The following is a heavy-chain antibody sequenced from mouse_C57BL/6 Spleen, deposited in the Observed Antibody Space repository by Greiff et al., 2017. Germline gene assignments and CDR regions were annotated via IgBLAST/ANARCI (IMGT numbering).Heavy chain of an antibody. J-gene: IGHJ3*01. D-gene: IGHD1-1*01. Sequence: EVKLQESGGGLVKPGGSLKLSCAASGFTFSSYAMSWVRQTPEKRLEWVATISDGGSYTYYPDNVKGRFTISRDNAKNNLYLQMSHLKSEDTAMYYCAREDYYGSSSGFAYWGQGTLVTVSA. CDR2: ISDGGSYT. CDR3: AREDYYGSSSGFAY. V-gene: IGHV5-4*01. CDR1: GFTFSSYA.